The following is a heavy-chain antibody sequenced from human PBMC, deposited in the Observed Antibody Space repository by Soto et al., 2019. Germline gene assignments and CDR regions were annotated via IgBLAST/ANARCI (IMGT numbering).Heavy chain of an antibody. V-gene: IGHV1-18*01. J-gene: IGHJ6*02. CDR1: GYAFTSYG. CDR2: ISAYNGNT. CDR3: ARRPPEGGGPLGYYYSGMDV. Sequence: GASVKVSCKACGYAFTSYGISWVRQAPGQGLEWMGWISAYNGNTNYAQKLQGRVTMTTDTSTSTAYMELRSLRSDDTAMYYCARRPPEGGGPLGYYYSGMDVWGQGTTVTVSS. D-gene: IGHD2-15*01.